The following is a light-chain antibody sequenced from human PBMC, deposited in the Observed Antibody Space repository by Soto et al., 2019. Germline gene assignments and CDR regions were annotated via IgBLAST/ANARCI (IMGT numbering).Light chain of an antibody. CDR3: QSYDSSLSGSVV. CDR2: GNS. V-gene: IGLV1-40*01. J-gene: IGLJ2*01. Sequence: QSVLPQPPSVSGAPGQRVTISYTGSSSNIGAGYDVHWYQQLPGTAPKLLIYGNSNRPSGVPDRFSGSKSGTSASLAITGLQAEDEADYYCQSYDSSLSGSVVFGGGTKLTVL. CDR1: SSNIGAGYD.